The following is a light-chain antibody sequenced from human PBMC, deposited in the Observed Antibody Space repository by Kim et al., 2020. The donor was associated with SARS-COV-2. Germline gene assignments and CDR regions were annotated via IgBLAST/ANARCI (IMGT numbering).Light chain of an antibody. V-gene: IGLV3-21*04. CDR2: YDS. J-gene: IGLJ2*01. CDR3: RVWDSGSDHGL. Sequence: SYELTQPPSVSVAPGKTARITCGGKKIGSKSGTGNKRRQGKAPVLVIYYDSNRPSGTPERFPGSNSGNTATLPIRGVEAGEEADIYCRVWDSGSDHGLFG. CDR1: KIGSKS.